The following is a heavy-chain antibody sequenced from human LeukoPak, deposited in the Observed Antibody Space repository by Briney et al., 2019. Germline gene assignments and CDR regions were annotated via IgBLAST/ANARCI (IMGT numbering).Heavy chain of an antibody. CDR1: GFTFSSYS. CDR3: AKVGDGSKYYYCGLDV. V-gene: IGHV3-23*01. J-gene: IGHJ6*02. Sequence: GGSLRLSCAASGFTFSSYSMTWVRQAPGKGLEWVSGITSSGGDTTYADSVKGRFTISRDNSKNTLYLQINSLRAEDTAVYYCAKVGDGSKYYYCGLDVWGQGTTVTVSS. CDR2: ITSSGGDT. D-gene: IGHD1-26*01.